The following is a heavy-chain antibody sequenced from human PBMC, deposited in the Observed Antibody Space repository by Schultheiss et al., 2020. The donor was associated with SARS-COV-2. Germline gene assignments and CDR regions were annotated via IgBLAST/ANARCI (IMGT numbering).Heavy chain of an antibody. V-gene: IGHV3-23*01. CDR3: AKGSTGYSYGMN. J-gene: IGHJ4*02. Sequence: GESLKISCAASGFAFSSYVLHWVRRAPGKGLEWVSAISGSGGSTYYADSVKGRFTISRDNSKNTLYLQMNSLRAEDTAVYYCAKGSTGYSYGMNWGQGTLVTVSS. D-gene: IGHD5-18*01. CDR2: ISGSGGST. CDR1: GFAFSSYV.